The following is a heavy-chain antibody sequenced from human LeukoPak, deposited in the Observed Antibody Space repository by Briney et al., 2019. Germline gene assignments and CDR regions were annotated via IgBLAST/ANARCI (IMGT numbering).Heavy chain of an antibody. CDR1: GGSFSGYY. V-gene: IGHV4-34*01. D-gene: IGHD2-2*01. J-gene: IGHJ6*03. Sequence: PSETLSLTCAVYGGSFSGYYWSWIRQPPGKGLEWIGGINHSGSTNYNPSLKSRVTISVDTSRNQFSLKLSSVTAADTAVYYCAVMGCSSTSCSYYYYYMDVWGKGTTVTVSS. CDR2: INHSGST. CDR3: AVMGCSSTSCSYYYYYMDV.